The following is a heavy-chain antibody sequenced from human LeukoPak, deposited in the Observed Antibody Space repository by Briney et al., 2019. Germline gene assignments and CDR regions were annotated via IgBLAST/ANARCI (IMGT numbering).Heavy chain of an antibody. CDR2: VHRSGST. V-gene: IGHV4-4*02. Sequence: SETLSLTCAVSIDSTNGSYWSWVRQSPGKGLEWIGEVHRSGSTNYKPSLKRRVTISIDRSKDQISLDLTSVTAADTAVYYCARELLNAPTPGAYWGQGILVTVSS. J-gene: IGHJ4*02. D-gene: IGHD2-21*01. CDR3: ARELLNAPTPGAY. CDR1: IDSTNGSYW.